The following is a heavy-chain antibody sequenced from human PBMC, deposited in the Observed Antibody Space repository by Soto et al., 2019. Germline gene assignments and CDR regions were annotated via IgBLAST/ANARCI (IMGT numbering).Heavy chain of an antibody. D-gene: IGHD2-2*02. Sequence: GASVKVSCKASGYTFTGYYMHWVRQAPGQGLEWMGWMNPNSGGTNYAQKFQGWVTMTRDTSISTAYMELSRLRSDDTAVYYCARGILGYCSITSCHTEGYYYYCGMDVWGQGTTVTVSS. J-gene: IGHJ6*02. CDR1: GYTFTGYY. CDR2: MNPNSGGT. V-gene: IGHV1-2*04. CDR3: ARGILGYCSITSCHTEGYYYYCGMDV.